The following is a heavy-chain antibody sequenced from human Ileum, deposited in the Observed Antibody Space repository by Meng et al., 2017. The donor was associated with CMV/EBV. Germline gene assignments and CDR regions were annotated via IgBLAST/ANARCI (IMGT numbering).Heavy chain of an antibody. CDR1: GFIFTKAW. V-gene: IGHV3-15*01. CDR3: SAAYFDSSGYHWY. Sequence: SGFIFTKAWMTWVRQVPGKGLEWLGRIKSGTDGGTTDYAAPVKGRFVISRDDSTNTLYLHMNSLRTDDTAVYYCSAAYFDSSGYHWYWGQGTLVTVSS. CDR2: IKSGTDGGTT. J-gene: IGHJ4*02. D-gene: IGHD3-22*01.